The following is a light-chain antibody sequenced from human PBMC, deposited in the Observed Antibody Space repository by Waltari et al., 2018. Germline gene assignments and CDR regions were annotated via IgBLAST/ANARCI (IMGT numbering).Light chain of an antibody. V-gene: IGKV3-20*01. CDR1: QTITTNF. J-gene: IGKJ4*01. CDR3: QQYDGSILT. CDR2: DAS. Sequence: IVLTQHPDSLSFSRRQRATLSCRASQTITTNFLAWYQQKPGQAPRLLIHDASSRATGFPDRFSGSGSGTDFTLTISRLEPEDVAVYYCQQYDGSILTFGGGTKVEI.